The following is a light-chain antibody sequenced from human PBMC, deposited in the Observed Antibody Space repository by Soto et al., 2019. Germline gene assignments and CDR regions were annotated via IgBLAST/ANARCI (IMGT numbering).Light chain of an antibody. Sequence: ALRMTQSPSSFSASTGDRVTITCRASQGISSYLAWYQQKPGKAPKLLIYAASTLQSGVPSRFSGSGSGTDFTLTISCLQSEDFATYYCQQYYSYPYTSGQGTKLEIK. V-gene: IGKV1-8*01. CDR3: QQYYSYPYT. CDR2: AAS. J-gene: IGKJ2*01. CDR1: QGISSY.